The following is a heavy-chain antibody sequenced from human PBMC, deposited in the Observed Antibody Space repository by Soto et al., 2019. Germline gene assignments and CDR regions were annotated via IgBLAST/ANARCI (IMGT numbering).Heavy chain of an antibody. CDR1: GFTFSSYA. J-gene: IGHJ4*02. CDR3: AKAPLYYDSSGHYEDENDY. D-gene: IGHD3-22*01. Sequence: EVQLLESGGGLVQPGGSLRLYCAASGFTFSSYAMSWVRQAPGKGLEWVSAISGSGGSTYYADSVKGRFTISRDNSKNTLYLQMNSLRAEDTAVYYCAKAPLYYDSSGHYEDENDYLGQGTLVTVSS. V-gene: IGHV3-23*01. CDR2: ISGSGGST.